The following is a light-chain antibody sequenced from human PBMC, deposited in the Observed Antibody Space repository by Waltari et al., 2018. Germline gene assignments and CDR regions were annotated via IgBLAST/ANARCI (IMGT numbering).Light chain of an antibody. J-gene: IGKJ2*01. V-gene: IGKV3-20*01. Sequence: EIVLTHSPGTLSLSPGERATLSCRASQSVNNNYLAGYQAKPGQAPRLLIYGISLRATGVPDRFSGGGSGTDFTLTISRLEPEDFAVYYCQHYGGSPKYTFGQGTKLEIK. CDR2: GIS. CDR1: QSVNNNY. CDR3: QHYGGSPKYT.